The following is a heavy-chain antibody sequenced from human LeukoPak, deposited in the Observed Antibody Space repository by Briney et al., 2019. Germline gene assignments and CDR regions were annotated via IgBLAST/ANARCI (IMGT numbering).Heavy chain of an antibody. D-gene: IGHD3-10*01. CDR2: ITAYNDNT. Sequence: ASVKVSCKASGYTFTSYGISWVRQAPGQGLEWMGWITAYNDNTYYAQKLQGRVTMTTDTSTSTAYMELRSLRSDDTAVYYCASIGALETYYMDVWGKGTTVTISS. CDR3: ASIGALETYYMDV. J-gene: IGHJ6*03. V-gene: IGHV1-18*01. CDR1: GYTFTSYG.